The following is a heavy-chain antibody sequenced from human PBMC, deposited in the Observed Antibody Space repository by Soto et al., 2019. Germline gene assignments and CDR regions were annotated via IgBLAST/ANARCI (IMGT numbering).Heavy chain of an antibody. J-gene: IGHJ4*02. CDR2: MSYDGSNE. D-gene: IGHD1-26*01. V-gene: IGHV3-30*18. CDR3: AKDGSHNFDY. CDR1: GFTFSHYA. Sequence: QVQLVESGGGVVQPGRCLRLSCAASGFTFSHYAMHWVRQAPGKGLEGVALMSYDGSNEYYADSVKGRFTISRDNSKNTLYLQMNSLRDEDTAVYYCAKDGSHNFDYWGQGTLVTVSS.